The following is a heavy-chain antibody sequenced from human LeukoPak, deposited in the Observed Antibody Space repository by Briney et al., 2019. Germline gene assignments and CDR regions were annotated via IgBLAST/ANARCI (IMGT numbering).Heavy chain of an antibody. CDR3: ARGPYARFDY. V-gene: IGHV3-11*04. J-gene: IGHJ4*02. Sequence: LSLTCAVYGGSFSGYYWSWIRQPPGKGLEWVSYISSSGSTIYYADSVKGRFTISRDNSKNTLYLQMTSLRAEDTAVYYCARGPYARFDYWGQGTLVTVSS. CDR1: GGSFSGYY. CDR2: ISSSGSTI. D-gene: IGHD2-2*01.